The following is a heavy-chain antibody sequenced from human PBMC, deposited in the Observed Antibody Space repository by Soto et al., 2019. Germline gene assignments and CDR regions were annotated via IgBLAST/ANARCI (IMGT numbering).Heavy chain of an antibody. CDR2: ISSDGSNK. D-gene: IGHD1-26*01. V-gene: IGHV3-30-3*01. J-gene: IGHJ4*02. CDR3: ARDDAGGSDRDLGY. CDR1: GFTFSSHA. Sequence: QVQLVESGGGVVQPGRSLRLSCAVSGFTFSSHAMHWVRQAPGKGLEWVTLISSDGSNKYYADSVKGRFTTSRDNSKNTMYLQMNSRRVEDTAVYYCARDDAGGSDRDLGYWGQGALVTVSS.